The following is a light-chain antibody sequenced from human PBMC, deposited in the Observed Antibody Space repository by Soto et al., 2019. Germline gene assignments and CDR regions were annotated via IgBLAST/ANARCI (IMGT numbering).Light chain of an antibody. CDR2: GAS. Sequence: EVVLTQSPCTLSLSPGGRSTLSCRASQSVSRRLAWYRQRPGQSPRLLISGASMRASGVPVRFIGSGSGTDFTLTITRLEPEDFAVYYCQQYGGSPITFGLGTRLEIK. J-gene: IGKJ5*01. CDR3: QQYGGSPIT. V-gene: IGKV3-20*01. CDR1: QSVSRR.